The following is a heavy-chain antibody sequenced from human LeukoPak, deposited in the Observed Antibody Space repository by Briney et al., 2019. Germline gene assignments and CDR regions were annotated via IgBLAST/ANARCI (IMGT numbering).Heavy chain of an antibody. Sequence: PGGSLRLSCAASGFTFSSYAMSWVRQAPGKGLEWVSAISGSGGSTYYADSVKGRFTISRDNSKNTLYLQMNSPRAEDTAVYYCAKDRTLVVAATPFDPWGQGTLVTVSS. V-gene: IGHV3-23*01. CDR1: GFTFSSYA. CDR3: AKDRTLVVAATPFDP. J-gene: IGHJ5*02. D-gene: IGHD2-15*01. CDR2: ISGSGGST.